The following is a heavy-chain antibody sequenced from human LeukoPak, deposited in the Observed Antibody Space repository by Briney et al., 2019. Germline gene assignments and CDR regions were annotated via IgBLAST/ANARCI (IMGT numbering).Heavy chain of an antibody. CDR3: ARDLDIVVVPAAMYYYYGMDV. CDR1: GFTFSSYA. V-gene: IGHV3-30-3*01. J-gene: IGHJ6*02. CDR2: ISYDGSNK. Sequence: PGGSLRLSCAASGFTFSSYAMHWVRQAPAKGLEWVAVISYDGSNKYYADSVKGRFTISRDNSKNTLYLQMDSLRAEDTAVYYCARDLDIVVVPAAMYYYYGMDVWGQGTTVTVSS. D-gene: IGHD2-2*03.